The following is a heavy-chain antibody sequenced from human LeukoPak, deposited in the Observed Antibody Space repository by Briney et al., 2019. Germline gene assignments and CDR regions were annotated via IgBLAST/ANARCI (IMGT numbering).Heavy chain of an antibody. CDR2: ISGSGGST. J-gene: IGHJ6*03. CDR1: GFTFSSYA. V-gene: IGHV3-23*01. Sequence: GGSLRLSCAASGFTFSSYAMSWVRQAPGKGLEWVSAISGSGGSTYYADSVKGRFTISRDNSKNTLYLQMNSLRAEDTAVYYCAKDSVIAILPRPVGDYYMDVWGKGTTVTVSS. CDR3: AKDSVIAILPRPVGDYYMDV. D-gene: IGHD2-21*01.